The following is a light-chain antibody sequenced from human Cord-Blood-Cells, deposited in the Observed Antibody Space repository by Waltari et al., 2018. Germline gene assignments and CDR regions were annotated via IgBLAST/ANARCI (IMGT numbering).Light chain of an antibody. J-gene: IGKJ4*01. Sequence: EIQMNHSPSFLPASVGGRLTINRQASQEISNYLNWYQQKPGKAPKLLIYDASNLETGVPSRFSGSGSGTDFTFTISSLQPEDIATYYCQQYDNLPRTFGGGTKVEIK. CDR3: QQYDNLPRT. V-gene: IGKV1-33*01. CDR2: DAS. CDR1: QEISNY.